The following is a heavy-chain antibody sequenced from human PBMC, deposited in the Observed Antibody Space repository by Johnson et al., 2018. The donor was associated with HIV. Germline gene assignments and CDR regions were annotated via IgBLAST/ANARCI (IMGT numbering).Heavy chain of an antibody. D-gene: IGHD6-19*01. J-gene: IGHJ3*02. CDR3: ARDRHPRAVAGQGGAFDI. Sequence: QVQLVESGGGFVQPVGSLRLSCAASGFTFDDYTMHWVRQAPGKGLEWVAVISYDGSNKYYADSVKGRFTISRDNSKNTLYLQMNSLRAEDTAVYYCARDRHPRAVAGQGGAFDIWGQGTVVTVSS. V-gene: IGHV3-30-3*01. CDR2: ISYDGSNK. CDR1: GFTFDDYT.